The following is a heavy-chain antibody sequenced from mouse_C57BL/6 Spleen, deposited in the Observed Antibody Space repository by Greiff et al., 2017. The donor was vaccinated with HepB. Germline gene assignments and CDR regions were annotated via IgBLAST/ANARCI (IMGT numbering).Heavy chain of an antibody. CDR2: IDPEDGAT. Sequence: VQLQQSGAELVKPGASVKLSCTASGFNIKDYYMHWVKQRTEQGLEWIGRIDPEDGATKYAPKFQGKATITADTSSNTAYLQLSSLTSEDTAVYYCARRPDYYGSSYWYFDVWGTGTTVTVSS. CDR3: ARRPDYYGSSYWYFDV. J-gene: IGHJ1*03. V-gene: IGHV14-2*01. D-gene: IGHD1-1*01. CDR1: GFNIKDYY.